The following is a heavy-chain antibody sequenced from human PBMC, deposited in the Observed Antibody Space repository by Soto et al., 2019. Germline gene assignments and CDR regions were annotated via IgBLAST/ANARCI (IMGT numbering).Heavy chain of an antibody. CDR1: GFTFSNAW. CDR2: IKSKTDGGTT. Sequence: GGSLRLSCAASGFTFSNAWMNWVRQAPGKGLEWVGRIKSKTDGGTTDYAAPVKGRFTISRDDSKNTLYLQMNSLKTEDTAVYYCTTEKYDFWSGYLYYFDYWGQGTLVTVSS. V-gene: IGHV3-15*07. D-gene: IGHD3-3*01. J-gene: IGHJ4*02. CDR3: TTEKYDFWSGYLYYFDY.